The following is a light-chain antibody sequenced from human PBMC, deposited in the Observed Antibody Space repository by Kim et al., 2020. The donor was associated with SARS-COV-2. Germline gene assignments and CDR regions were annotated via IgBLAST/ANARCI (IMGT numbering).Light chain of an antibody. V-gene: IGLV6-57*04. Sequence: NFMLTQPHSVSESPGKTVTISCTRSSGSIASNYVQWYQQRPGSAPRLIIYEDSQRPFGIPDRFSGSIDSSSNSASLTISGLMSEDEADYYCQSSDDFIQIVFGSGTKVTVL. CDR2: EDS. CDR3: QSSDDFIQIV. J-gene: IGLJ1*01. CDR1: SGSIASNY.